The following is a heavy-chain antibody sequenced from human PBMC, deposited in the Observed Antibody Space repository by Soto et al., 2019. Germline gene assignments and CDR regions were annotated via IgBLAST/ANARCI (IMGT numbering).Heavy chain of an antibody. V-gene: IGHV1-2*04. D-gene: IGHD2-2*01. CDR1: GYTFTGYY. CDR3: ARESVRGCSSTSCYDYYYYGMDV. Sequence: ASVKVSCKASGYTFTGYYMHWVRQAPGQGLEWMGWINPNSGGTNYAQKFQGWVTMTRDTSISTAYMELSRLRSDDTAVYYCARESVRGCSSTSCYDYYYYGMDVWGQGTTVTVSS. CDR2: INPNSGGT. J-gene: IGHJ6*02.